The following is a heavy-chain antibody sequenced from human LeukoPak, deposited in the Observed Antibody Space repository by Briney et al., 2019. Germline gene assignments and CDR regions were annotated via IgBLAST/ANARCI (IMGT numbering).Heavy chain of an antibody. D-gene: IGHD1/OR15-1a*01. J-gene: IGHJ6*02. V-gene: IGHV1-18*01. CDR1: GYTFTYYG. CDR2: ISAYNGNT. Sequence: ASVKASCKTSGYTFTYYGVSWVRQAPGQGLEWMGWISAYNGNTNYAQKLQGRVTMTTDTSTSTVYMELWSLRSDDTAVYYCARGPRGAAGTYYYYYGMDVWGQGTTVTVSS. CDR3: ARGPRGAAGTYYYYYGMDV.